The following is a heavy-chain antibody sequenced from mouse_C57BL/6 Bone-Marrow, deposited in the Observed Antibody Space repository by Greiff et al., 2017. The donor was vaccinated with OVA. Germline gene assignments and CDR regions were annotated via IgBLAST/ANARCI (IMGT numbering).Heavy chain of an antibody. CDR3: ARWGTTVVPFDY. Sequence: QVQLQQSGAELARPGASVKLSCKASGYTFTSYGISWVKQRTGQGLEWIGEIYPRSGNTYYNEKFKGKATLTADKSSSTAYMELRSLTSEDSAVFFCARWGTTVVPFDYWGQGTTLTVSS. CDR1: GYTFTSYG. CDR2: IYPRSGNT. J-gene: IGHJ2*01. V-gene: IGHV1-81*01. D-gene: IGHD1-1*01.